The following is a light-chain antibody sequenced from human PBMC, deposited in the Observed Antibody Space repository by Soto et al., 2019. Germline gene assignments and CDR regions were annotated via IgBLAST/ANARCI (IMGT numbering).Light chain of an antibody. CDR1: SSNIGSFYD. CDR3: QSYDNSLSHVV. CDR2: GDN. Sequence: QLVLTQPPSVSGAPGQRVTIPCTGRSSNIGSFYDVHWYQQLPGTVPKLLIYGDNNRPSGVPVRFSGSKSGTSASLAITGLQADDEADYYCQSYDNSLSHVVFGGGTKLTVL. J-gene: IGLJ2*01. V-gene: IGLV1-40*01.